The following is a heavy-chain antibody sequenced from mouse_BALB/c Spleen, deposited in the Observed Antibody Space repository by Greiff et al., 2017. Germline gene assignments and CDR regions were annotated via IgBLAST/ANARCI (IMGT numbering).Heavy chain of an antibody. J-gene: IGHJ2*01. V-gene: IGHV2-2*02. CDR3: ARGIYYDYFDY. D-gene: IGHD2-1*01. CDR2: IWSGGST. CDR1: GFSLTSYG. Sequence: VQGVESGPGLVQPSQSLSITCTVSGFSLTSYGVHWVRQSPGKGLEWLGVIWSGGSTDYNAAFISRLSISKDNSKSQVFFKMNSLQANDTAIYYCARGIYYDYFDYWGQGTTLTVSS.